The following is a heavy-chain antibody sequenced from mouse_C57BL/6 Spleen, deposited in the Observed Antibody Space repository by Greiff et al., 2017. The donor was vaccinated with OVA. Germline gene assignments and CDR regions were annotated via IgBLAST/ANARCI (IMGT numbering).Heavy chain of an antibody. Sequence: QVQLQQSGAELVRPGASVTLSCKASGYTFTDYEMHWVKQTPVHGLEWIGAIDPETGGTAYNQKFKGKAILTADKSSSTAYMELRSLTSEDSAGYYCTRMDSSDYLYAMDYWGQGTSVTVSS. CDR3: TRMDSSDYLYAMDY. V-gene: IGHV1-15*01. D-gene: IGHD3-2*02. CDR2: IDPETGGT. CDR1: GYTFTDYE. J-gene: IGHJ4*01.